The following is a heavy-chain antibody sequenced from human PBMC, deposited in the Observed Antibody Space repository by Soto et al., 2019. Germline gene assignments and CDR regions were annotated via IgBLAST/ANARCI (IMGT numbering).Heavy chain of an antibody. CDR1: GYTFRNYA. V-gene: IGHV1-3*01. Sequence: ASVKVSCKANGYTFRNYAMHWVRQAPGQGLEWMGWINGGNGNTKYSQKFQGRVTITRDTSASTAYMELSSLRSEDTAVYYCAREGPICDIFSARYFYGMEVWAEGTTVTVSS. J-gene: IGHJ6*01. CDR3: AREGPICDIFSARYFYGMEV. CDR2: INGGNGNT. D-gene: IGHD3-9*01.